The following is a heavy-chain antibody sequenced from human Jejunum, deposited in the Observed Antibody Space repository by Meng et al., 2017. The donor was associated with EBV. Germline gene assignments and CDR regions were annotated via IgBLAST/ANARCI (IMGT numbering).Heavy chain of an antibody. D-gene: IGHD5-24*01. CDR2: FDPEDGET. CDR1: GYTLTDLS. CDR3: AINGVMASILGVKSLDY. J-gene: IGHJ4*02. Sequence: QGHVVQLGAEVERPGAPVKGSFKVSGYTLTDLSLHWVRQAPGGGLEWMGHFDPEDGETIYAQKFQDRVTMTEDTSTDTAYMELTSLRSEDTAVYYCAINGVMASILGVKSLDYWGQGTLVTVSS. V-gene: IGHV1-24*01.